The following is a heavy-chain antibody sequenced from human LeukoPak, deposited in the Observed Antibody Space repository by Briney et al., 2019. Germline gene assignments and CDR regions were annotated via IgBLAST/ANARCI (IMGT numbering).Heavy chain of an antibody. V-gene: IGHV4-38-2*01. D-gene: IGHD3-10*01. CDR1: GYSISSGYY. CDR2: IYHSGST. Sequence: PSETLSLTCAVSGYSISSGYYWGWIRPPPGKGLEWIGSIYHSGSTYYNPSLKSRVTISVDTSKNQFSLKLRSVTAADTAVYYCARVAYYYGSGSPYWGQGTLVTVSS. J-gene: IGHJ4*02. CDR3: ARVAYYYGSGSPY.